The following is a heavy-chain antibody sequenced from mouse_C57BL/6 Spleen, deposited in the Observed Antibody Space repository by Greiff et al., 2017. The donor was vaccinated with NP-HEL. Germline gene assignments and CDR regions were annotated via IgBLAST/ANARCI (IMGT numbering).Heavy chain of an antibody. CDR2: IWGVGST. CDR1: GFSLTSYG. V-gene: IGHV2-6*01. J-gene: IGHJ3*01. CDR3: ATRDYDAFAY. D-gene: IGHD2-4*01. Sequence: VQGVESGPGLVAPSQRLSITCTVSGFSLTSYGVDRVRQSPGKGLEWLGVIWGVGSTNYNSALKSRLSISKDNSKSQVFLKMNSLQTDDTAMYYCATRDYDAFAYWGQGTLVTVSA.